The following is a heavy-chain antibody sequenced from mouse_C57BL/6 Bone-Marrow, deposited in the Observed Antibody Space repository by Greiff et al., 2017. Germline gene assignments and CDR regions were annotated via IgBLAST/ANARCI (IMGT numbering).Heavy chain of an antibody. D-gene: IGHD1-1*01. J-gene: IGHJ1*03. CDR2: IDPETGGT. CDR1: GYTFTDYE. V-gene: IGHV1-15*01. CDR3: TRSHYGSSPGWYFDV. Sequence: VQLQQSGAELVRPGASVTLSCKVSGYTFTDYEMHWVKQTPVHGLEWIGAIDPETGGTAYNQKFKGKAILTADNSSSTAYMELRSLTSEDSAVYYCTRSHYGSSPGWYFDVWGTGTTVTVSS.